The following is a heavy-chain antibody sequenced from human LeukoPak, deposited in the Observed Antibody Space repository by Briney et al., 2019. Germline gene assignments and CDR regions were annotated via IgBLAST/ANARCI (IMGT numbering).Heavy chain of an antibody. CDR1: GFTISTSA. Sequence: GGSLRLSCVASGFTISTSAMSLVRQAAGKGLEWVSAISSDSTTYYADSVKGRFTISRDNSKNTLYLQMNSLRAEDSAVYYCAPGLVLYFAYWGQGTLVTVSS. V-gene: IGHV3-23*01. CDR3: APGLVLYFAY. J-gene: IGHJ4*02. CDR2: ISSDSTT. D-gene: IGHD2-21*01.